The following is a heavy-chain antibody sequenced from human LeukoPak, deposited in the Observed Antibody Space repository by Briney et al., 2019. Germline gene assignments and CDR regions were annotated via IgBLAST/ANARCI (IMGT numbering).Heavy chain of an antibody. V-gene: IGHV3-74*01. CDR3: TRDRYSVGDI. D-gene: IGHD3-16*02. J-gene: IGHJ3*02. CDR2: ISPDGSGT. CDR1: GFTFSSSP. Sequence: GGSLGLSCAASGFTFSSSPMHWVRQTPGKGLVWLSRISPDGSGTTYADSVKGRFTSSRDNAKNTLYLQMNSLSVEDTAVYYCTRDRYSVGDIWGQGTLVTVSS.